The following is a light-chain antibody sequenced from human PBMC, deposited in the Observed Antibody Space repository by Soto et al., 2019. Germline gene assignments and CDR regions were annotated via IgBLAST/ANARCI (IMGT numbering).Light chain of an antibody. V-gene: IGKV3-15*01. J-gene: IGKJ1*01. CDR3: QQYSDWQPQ. CDR1: HSVSSS. CDR2: GAS. Sequence: EIVMTQSPATLSVSPGERATLFCRASHSVSSSLAWYQQKRGQAPRLLIHGASTRATGIPARFSGSWSGTEFTLIISRLQSEEFAVYYCQQYSDWQPQVGQGTKVEI.